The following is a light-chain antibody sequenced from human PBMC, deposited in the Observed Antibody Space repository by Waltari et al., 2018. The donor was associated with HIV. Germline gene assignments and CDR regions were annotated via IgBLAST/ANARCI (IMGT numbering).Light chain of an antibody. CDR1: SGSIATNF. V-gene: IGLV6-57*01. CDR2: DDY. Sequence: NFMLTQPHSVSESPGKTVTISCTRSSGSIATNFVQWYQQRPGSSPTSVIYDDYQRPSGVPDRFSGSIDSSSNSASLTISGLKTEDEADNYCQSYDSSIVFGGGTRLTVL. CDR3: QSYDSSIV. J-gene: IGLJ2*01.